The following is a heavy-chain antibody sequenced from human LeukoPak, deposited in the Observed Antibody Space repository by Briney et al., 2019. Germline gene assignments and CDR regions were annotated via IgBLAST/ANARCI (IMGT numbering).Heavy chain of an antibody. D-gene: IGHD1-26*01. CDR1: GFTFSNSA. V-gene: IGHV1-58*01. Sequence: ASVKVSCKASGFTFSNSAVQWARQARGQRLEWIGWIVVGSGNTNYAQKFQERVTITRDMSTSTAYMELSSLRSEDTAVYYCTSDPTFYSGRYCFDYWGQGTLVTVSS. CDR2: IVVGSGNT. CDR3: TSDPTFYSGRYCFDY. J-gene: IGHJ4*02.